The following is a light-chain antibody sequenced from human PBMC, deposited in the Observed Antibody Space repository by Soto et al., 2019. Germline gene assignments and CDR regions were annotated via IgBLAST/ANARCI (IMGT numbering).Light chain of an antibody. J-gene: IGKJ1*01. V-gene: IGKV1-9*01. CDR2: AAS. CDR1: QGSSSY. Sequence: DIQLTQSPSVLSASVRDRVTITCRASQGSSSYLAWYQQKPGKAPKLLIYAASTLQSGVPSRFSGSGSGTEFTLTISSLQPDDFATYYCQQYNSYWTFGQGTKVDIK. CDR3: QQYNSYWT.